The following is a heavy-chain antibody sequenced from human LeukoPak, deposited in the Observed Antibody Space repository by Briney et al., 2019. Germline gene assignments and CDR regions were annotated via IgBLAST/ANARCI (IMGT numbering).Heavy chain of an antibody. CDR2: INHSGST. Sequence: KSSETLSLTCAVYGGSFSGYYWSRIRQPPGKGLEWIGEINHSGSTNYNPSLKSRVTISVDTSKNQFSLKLSSVTAADTAVYYCASTSGYDSPNWFDPWGQGTLVTVSS. V-gene: IGHV4-34*01. D-gene: IGHD5-12*01. J-gene: IGHJ5*02. CDR1: GGSFSGYY. CDR3: ASTSGYDSPNWFDP.